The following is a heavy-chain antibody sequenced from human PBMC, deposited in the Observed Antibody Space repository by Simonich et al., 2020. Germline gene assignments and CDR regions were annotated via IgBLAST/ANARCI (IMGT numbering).Heavy chain of an antibody. J-gene: IGHJ3*02. CDR1: GFTFSSYW. D-gene: IGHD4-4*01. V-gene: IGHV3-74*01. CDR2: INSDGSST. CDR3: ARDYSNYDAFDI. Sequence: EVQLVESGGGLVQPGGSLRLSCAASGFTFSSYWMHWVRQAPGKGRVGVSRINSDGSSTSYADSVKGRFTISRDNAKNTLYLQMNSLRAEDTAVYYCARDYSNYDAFDIWGQGTMVTVSS.